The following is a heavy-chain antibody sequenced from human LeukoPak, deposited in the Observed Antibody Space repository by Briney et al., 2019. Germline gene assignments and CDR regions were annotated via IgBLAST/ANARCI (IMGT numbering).Heavy chain of an antibody. J-gene: IGHJ4*02. CDR1: GDSISSSNW. Sequence: PSGTLSLTCAVSGDSISSSNWWSWVRQPPGKGLEWIGEISHSGITNYNPSLKSRVTISVDKSKNQFSLNLSSVTAADTAVYYCAREVNYYDSSGYRRLDYWGQGTLVTVSS. CDR3: AREVNYYDSSGYRRLDY. V-gene: IGHV4-4*02. CDR2: ISHSGIT. D-gene: IGHD3-22*01.